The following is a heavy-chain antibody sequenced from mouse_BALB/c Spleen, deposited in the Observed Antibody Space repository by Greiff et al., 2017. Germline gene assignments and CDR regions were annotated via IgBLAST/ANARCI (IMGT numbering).Heavy chain of an antibody. V-gene: IGHV1S81*02. CDR3: YYYYGTGAY. D-gene: IGHD1-1*01. J-gene: IGHJ3*01. Sequence: QVQLQQSGAELVKPGASVKLSCKASGYTFTSYWMHWVKQRPGQGLEWIGEINPSNGRTNYNEKFKSKATLTVDKSSSTAYMQLSSLTSEDSAVYYCYYYYGTGAYWGQGTLVTVSA. CDR1: GYTFTSYW. CDR2: INPSNGRT.